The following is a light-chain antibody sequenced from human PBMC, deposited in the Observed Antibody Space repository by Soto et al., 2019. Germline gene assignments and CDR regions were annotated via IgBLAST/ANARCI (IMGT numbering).Light chain of an antibody. J-gene: IGKJ4*01. Sequence: DIVMTQSPDSLALSLGEMATINCRSSQSVLYTSNNKDYLAWYQQKQGQPPKLLNYWASTRESGVPGRFSGIGSGKDFTHTINKLQAEDVAVYYCQQYYSSPLTYGGGTKVEIK. CDR3: QQYYSSPLT. CDR1: QSVLYTSNNKDY. V-gene: IGKV4-1*01. CDR2: WAS.